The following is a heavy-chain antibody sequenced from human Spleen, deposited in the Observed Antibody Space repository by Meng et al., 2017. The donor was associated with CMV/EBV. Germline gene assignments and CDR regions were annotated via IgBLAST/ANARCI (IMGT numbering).Heavy chain of an antibody. D-gene: IGHD1-1*01. CDR3: ARSMIMYNWNDLDA. CDR1: GYTLTELS. CDR2: FDPEDGET. V-gene: IGHV1-24*01. J-gene: IGHJ4*02. Sequence: ASVKVSCKVSGYTLTELSMHWVRQAPGKGLECMGGFDPEDGETIYAQKFQGRVTMTEDTSTDTAYMELSSLRSEDTAVYYCARSMIMYNWNDLDAWGQGTLVTVSS.